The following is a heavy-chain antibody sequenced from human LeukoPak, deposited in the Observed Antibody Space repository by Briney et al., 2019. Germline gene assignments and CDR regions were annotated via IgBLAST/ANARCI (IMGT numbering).Heavy chain of an antibody. CDR2: IYYSGYI. J-gene: IGHJ4*02. CDR3: AKHYMGSSYNRGLDY. D-gene: IGHD3-10*01. V-gene: IGHV4-39*01. CDR1: GFAFSSYG. Sequence: GTLRLSCAASGFAFSSYGMTRVRQPPGKGLEWIGTIYYSGYIYYNPSLESRVTISVDTSKNQFSLKLSSVTAADTAIYYCAKHYMGSSYNRGLDYWGQGTLVTVSS.